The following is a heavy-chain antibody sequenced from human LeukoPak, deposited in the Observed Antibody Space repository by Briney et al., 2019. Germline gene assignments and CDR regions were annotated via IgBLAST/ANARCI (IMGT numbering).Heavy chain of an antibody. Sequence: SETLSLTCAVYGGSFSGYYWSWIRQPPGKGLEWIGEINHSGSTNYNPSLKSRVTISVDTSKNQFSLKLSSVTAADTAVYYCARRCGGSCYGAFDIWGQGTMVTVSS. J-gene: IGHJ3*02. V-gene: IGHV4-34*01. CDR1: GGSFSGYY. CDR3: ARRCGGSCYGAFDI. D-gene: IGHD2-15*01. CDR2: INHSGST.